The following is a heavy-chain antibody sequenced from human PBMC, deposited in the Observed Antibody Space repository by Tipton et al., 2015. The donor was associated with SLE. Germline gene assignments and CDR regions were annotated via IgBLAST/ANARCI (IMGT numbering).Heavy chain of an antibody. CDR1: GGSISSDRYH. J-gene: IGHJ1*01. D-gene: IGHD1-14*01. CDR2: MYNSGST. CDR3: ARSPGTARAEYFHH. Sequence: TLSLTCTVSGGSISSDRYHWSWIRQPVGKGLEWIGRMYNSGSTKYNPSLESRATMSVDTSKDQFSLKLNSVTAADTAVYYCARSPGTARAEYFHHWGQGTLVTVSS. V-gene: IGHV4-61*02.